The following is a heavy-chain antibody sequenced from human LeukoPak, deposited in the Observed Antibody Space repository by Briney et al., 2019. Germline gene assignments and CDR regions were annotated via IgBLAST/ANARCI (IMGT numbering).Heavy chain of an antibody. V-gene: IGHV5-51*01. CDR1: GYIFISYW. CDR2: IYPGDSDT. Sequence: GESLKISCKGSGYIFISYWVGWVRQMPGKGLEWMGIIYPGDSDTRYSPSFQGQVTISADKSISTAYLQWSSLQASDTAMYYCARLSHSGTTVTSIDYWGQGTLVTVSS. CDR3: ARLSHSGTTVTSIDY. D-gene: IGHD4-11*01. J-gene: IGHJ4*02.